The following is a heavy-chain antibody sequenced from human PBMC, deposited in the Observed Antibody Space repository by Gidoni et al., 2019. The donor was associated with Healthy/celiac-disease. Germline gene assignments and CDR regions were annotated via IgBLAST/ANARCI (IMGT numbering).Heavy chain of an antibody. D-gene: IGHD4-17*01. CDR2: IYHSGST. CDR1: GYSISSGYY. Sequence: QVQLQESGPGLVKPSETLSPTCTVSGYSISSGYYWGWIRQPPGKGLEWIGSIYHSGSTYYNPSLKSRVTISVDTSKNQFSLKLSSVTAADTAVYYCARADYGDYDTSFDYWGQGTLVTVSS. CDR3: ARADYGDYDTSFDY. V-gene: IGHV4-38-2*02. J-gene: IGHJ4*02.